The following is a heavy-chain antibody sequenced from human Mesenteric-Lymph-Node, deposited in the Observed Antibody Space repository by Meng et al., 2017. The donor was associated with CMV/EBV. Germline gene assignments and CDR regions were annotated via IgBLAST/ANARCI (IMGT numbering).Heavy chain of an antibody. D-gene: IGHD6-6*01. J-gene: IGHJ4*02. CDR3: ARDLYSSSLDY. V-gene: IGHV3-30*04. Sequence: GESLKISCSASGFTFGDYAMSWVRQAPGKGLEWVAVISYDGSNKYYADSVKGRFTISRDNSKNTLYLQMNSLRAEDTAVYYCARDLYSSSLDYWGQGTLVTVSS. CDR1: GFTFGDYA. CDR2: ISYDGSNK.